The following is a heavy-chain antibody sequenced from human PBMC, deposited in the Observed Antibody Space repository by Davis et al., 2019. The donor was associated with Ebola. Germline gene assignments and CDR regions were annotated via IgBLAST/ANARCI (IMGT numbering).Heavy chain of an antibody. CDR1: GGSFSGYY. CDR2: INHSGST. D-gene: IGHD6-13*01. Sequence: PSETLSLTCAVYGGSFSGYYWSWIRQPPGKGLEWIGEINHSGSTNYNPSLKSRVTISVDTSKNQFSLKLSSVTAADTAVYYCARDRLRGAAAAGFDWGQGTLVTVSS. CDR3: ARDRLRGAAAAGFD. J-gene: IGHJ4*02. V-gene: IGHV4-34*01.